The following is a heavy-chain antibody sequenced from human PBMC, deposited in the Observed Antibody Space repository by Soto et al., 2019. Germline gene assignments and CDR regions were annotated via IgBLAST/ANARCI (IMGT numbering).Heavy chain of an antibody. CDR3: AAGVESYQIDY. Sequence: QVQLVQSGAEVKKPGASVKVSCKASGYTFTSYGISWVRQAPGQGLEWMGWISAYNGNTNYAQKLLGRVTMTTDTSKSTAYMELMSLRSDDTAVYYWAAGVESYQIDYWGQGTLVTVST. V-gene: IGHV1-18*01. CDR1: GYTFTSYG. J-gene: IGHJ4*02. D-gene: IGHD1-26*01. CDR2: ISAYNGNT.